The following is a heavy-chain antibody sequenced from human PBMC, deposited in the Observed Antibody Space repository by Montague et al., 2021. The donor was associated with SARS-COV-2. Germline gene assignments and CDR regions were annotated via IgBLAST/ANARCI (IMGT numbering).Heavy chain of an antibody. CDR2: IKQDGSEK. D-gene: IGHD6-19*01. J-gene: IGHJ6*02. CDR1: GFTFSSYW. CDR3: ARDEIVGWQWLGSTYYSMDV. V-gene: IGHV3-7*01. Sequence: SLRLSCAASGFTFSSYWMSWVRQAPGKGLEWVANIKQDGSEKYYVDSVKGRFTISRDNAKNSLYLQMNSLRAEDTAVYYCARDEIVGWQWLGSTYYSMDVWGQGTTVTVSS.